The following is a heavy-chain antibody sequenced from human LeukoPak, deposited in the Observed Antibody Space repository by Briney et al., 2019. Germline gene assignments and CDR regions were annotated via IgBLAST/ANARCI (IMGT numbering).Heavy chain of an antibody. CDR2: IYYSGST. Sequence: SETLSLTCTVSGGSFSSSYWGWIRQPPGKGLEWIGCIYYSGSTNYNPSLKGRVTISVDTSKNQFSLKLTSVTAADTAVYYCARRSQENGVITVNNCFDPWGQGTLVTVSS. CDR1: GGSFSSSY. CDR3: ARRSQENGVITVNNCFDP. J-gene: IGHJ5*02. D-gene: IGHD3-16*01. V-gene: IGHV4-59*08.